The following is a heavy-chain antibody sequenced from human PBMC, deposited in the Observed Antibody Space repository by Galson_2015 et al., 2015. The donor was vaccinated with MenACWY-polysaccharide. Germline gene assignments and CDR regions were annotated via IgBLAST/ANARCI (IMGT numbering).Heavy chain of an antibody. J-gene: IGHJ5*02. Sequence: GRFTISRDNVKNSVYLQMDSLRAEDTAVYYCARAVTTLRVEMVPGALDLWGQGTLVSVSS. V-gene: IGHV3-48*01. D-gene: IGHD4/OR15-4a*01. CDR3: ARAVTTLRVEMVPGALDL.